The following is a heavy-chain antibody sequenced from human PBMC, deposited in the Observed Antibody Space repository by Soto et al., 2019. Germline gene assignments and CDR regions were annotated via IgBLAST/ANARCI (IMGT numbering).Heavy chain of an antibody. J-gene: IGHJ6*02. CDR2: IYHSGST. CDR3: ARDIYGDYGRYYYGMDV. V-gene: IGHV4-30-2*01. Sequence: SETLSLTCAVSGGSISSGGYSWSWIRQPPGKGLEWIGYIYHSGSTYYNPSLKSRVTISVDRSKNQFSLKLSSVTAADTAVYYCARDIYGDYGRYYYGMDVWGQGTTVTV. CDR1: GGSISSGGYS. D-gene: IGHD4-17*01.